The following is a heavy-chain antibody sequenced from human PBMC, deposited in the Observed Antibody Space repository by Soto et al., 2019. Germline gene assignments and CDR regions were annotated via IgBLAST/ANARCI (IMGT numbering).Heavy chain of an antibody. CDR1: GYTFTSYG. CDR3: ARDGVDTATGYYYGMDV. V-gene: IGHV1-18*01. D-gene: IGHD5-18*01. J-gene: IGHJ6*02. CDR2: ISAYNGNT. Sequence: QVPLVQSGAEVKKPGASVKVSCKASGYTFTSYGISWVRQAPGQGLEWMGWISAYNGNTNYAQKLQGRVTMTTDTPTSTAYMELRSLRSDDTAVYYCARDGVDTATGYYYGMDVWGQGTTVTVSS.